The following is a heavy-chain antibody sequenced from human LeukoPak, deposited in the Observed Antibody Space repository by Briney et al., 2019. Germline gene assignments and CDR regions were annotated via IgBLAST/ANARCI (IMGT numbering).Heavy chain of an antibody. CDR2: IYYSGST. Sequence: EASETWSSTETVSGGAIIIRGYYWSWICHPPGKSLVWIGYIYYSGSTYYNPSLKSRVTISVDTSKNQFSLKLSSVTAADTAVYYCAGTYSSSWYVWLDPWGQGTLVTVSS. J-gene: IGHJ5*02. CDR1: GGAIIIRGYY. V-gene: IGHV4-31*02. CDR3: AGTYSSSWYVWLDP. D-gene: IGHD6-13*01.